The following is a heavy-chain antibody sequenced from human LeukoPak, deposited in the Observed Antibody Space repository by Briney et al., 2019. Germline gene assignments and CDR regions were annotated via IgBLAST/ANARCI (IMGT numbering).Heavy chain of an antibody. V-gene: IGHV1-8*01. CDR3: ARGRIAAAGTHY. CDR1: GYTFTSYD. J-gene: IGHJ4*02. Sequence: SVKVSCKASGYTFTSYDINWVRQTTGQGLEWMGWMNPNSGNTGYAQKFQGRVTMTRNTSISTAYMELSSLRSEDTAVYYCARGRIAAAGTHYWGQGTLVTVSS. D-gene: IGHD6-13*01. CDR2: MNPNSGNT.